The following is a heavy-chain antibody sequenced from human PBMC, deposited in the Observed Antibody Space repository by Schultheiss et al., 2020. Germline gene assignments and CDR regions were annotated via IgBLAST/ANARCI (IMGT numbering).Heavy chain of an antibody. Sequence: SETLSLTCTVSGGSISSSSYYWGWIRQPPGKGLEWIGSIYYSGSTNYNPSLKSRVTISVDTSKNQFSLKLSSVTAADTAVYFCARADEWSTEYFQHWGQGTLVTVSS. CDR3: ARADEWSTEYFQH. V-gene: IGHV4-39*07. D-gene: IGHD3-3*01. J-gene: IGHJ1*01. CDR2: IYYSGST. CDR1: GGSISSSSYY.